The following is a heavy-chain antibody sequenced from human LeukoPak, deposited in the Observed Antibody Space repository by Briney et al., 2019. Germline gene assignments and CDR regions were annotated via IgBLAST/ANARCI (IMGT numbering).Heavy chain of an antibody. Sequence: GRSLRLSCAASGFTFSSYGMHWVRQAPGKGLEWVAVIWYDGSNKYYADSVKGRFTISRDNSKNTLYLQMNSLRAEDTAVYYCARVTGNLYDYFDYWRQGTLVTVSS. J-gene: IGHJ4*02. V-gene: IGHV3-33*01. CDR2: IWYDGSNK. D-gene: IGHD1-20*01. CDR3: ARVTGNLYDYFDY. CDR1: GFTFSSYG.